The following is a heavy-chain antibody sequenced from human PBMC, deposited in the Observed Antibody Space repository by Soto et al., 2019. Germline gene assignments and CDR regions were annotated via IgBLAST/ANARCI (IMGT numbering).Heavy chain of an antibody. J-gene: IGHJ5*02. CDR3: TTAYNSRPDLNH. Sequence: EVQLVESGGGLVEPGGSLRLSCATSGFTFSTCSMNWVRQAPGKGLEWVSSISATGTYTFYADSLKGRFTISRDNARNSLFMKMNSLRVEDTALYYCTTAYNSRPDLNHWGQGALVTVSS. V-gene: IGHV3-21*01. CDR1: GFTFSTCS. CDR2: ISATGTYT. D-gene: IGHD1-20*01.